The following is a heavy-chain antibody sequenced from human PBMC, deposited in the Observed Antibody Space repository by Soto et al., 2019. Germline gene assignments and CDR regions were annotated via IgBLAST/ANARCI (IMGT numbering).Heavy chain of an antibody. D-gene: IGHD6-6*01. V-gene: IGHV1-24*01. Sequence: VKVSCKVSGYTLTELSMHWVRQAPGKGLEWMGGFDPEDGETIYAQKFQGRVTMTEDTSTDTAYMELSSLRSEDTAVYYCATGIRSSSWFDWFDPWGQGTLVTVS. CDR1: GYTLTELS. J-gene: IGHJ5*02. CDR3: ATGIRSSSWFDWFDP. CDR2: FDPEDGET.